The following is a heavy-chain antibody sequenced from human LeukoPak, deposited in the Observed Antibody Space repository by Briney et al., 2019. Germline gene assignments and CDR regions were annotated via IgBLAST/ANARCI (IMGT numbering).Heavy chain of an antibody. CDR2: ISNSGSYT. CDR3: ARARGAGPGGHFDY. V-gene: IGHV3-11*05. J-gene: IGHJ4*02. Sequence: GGSLRLSCAASGFSFSDNYMSWIRQAPGKGLEWVSYISNSGSYTNHPDSVKGRFTIYRDNAKNSLYLQMNSLRDEDTAVYYCARARGAGPGGHFDYWGQGTLVTVSS. D-gene: IGHD6-19*01. CDR1: GFSFSDNY.